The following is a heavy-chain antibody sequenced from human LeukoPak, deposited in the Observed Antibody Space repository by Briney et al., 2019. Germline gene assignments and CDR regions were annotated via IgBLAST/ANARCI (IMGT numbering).Heavy chain of an antibody. CDR3: ARDNDWAFDY. Sequence: GGSLRLSCAASGFPFSIYVMSWVRQAPGKGLEWVSYINHNGETIYYPDLVKGRFTISRDNAKNSLYLQMNSLRDEDTAVYYCARDNDWAFDYWGQGTLVTVSS. CDR1: GFPFSIYV. V-gene: IGHV3-48*02. CDR2: INHNGETI. D-gene: IGHD3-9*01. J-gene: IGHJ4*02.